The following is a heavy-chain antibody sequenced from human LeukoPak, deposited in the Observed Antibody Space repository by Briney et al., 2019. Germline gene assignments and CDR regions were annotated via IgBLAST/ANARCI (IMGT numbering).Heavy chain of an antibody. CDR1: GYTLTKLS. D-gene: IGHD6-13*01. CDR3: ATMPVYSSTWEVFDY. J-gene: IGHJ4*02. V-gene: IGHV1-24*01. CDR2: FDPEDGET. Sequence: ASVKVSCKVSGYTLTKLSMHWVRQAPGKGLEWMGGFDPEDGETIYAQKFQGRVTMTEDTSSDTAYMELSSLRSEDTAVYYCATMPVYSSTWEVFDYWGQGTLVTVSS.